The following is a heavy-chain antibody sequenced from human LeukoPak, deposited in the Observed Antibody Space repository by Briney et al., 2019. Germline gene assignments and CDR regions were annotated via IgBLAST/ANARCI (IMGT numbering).Heavy chain of an antibody. CDR2: IYHSGST. V-gene: IGHV4-4*02. Sequence: SGTLSLTCAVSGGSISSSNWWSWVRQPPGRGLEWIGEIYHSGSTNYNPSLKSRVTMSVDKSKNQFSLKLSSVTAADTAVYYCARVSRSTVTLDYWGQGTLVTVSS. CDR1: GGSISSSNW. D-gene: IGHD4-17*01. J-gene: IGHJ4*02. CDR3: ARVSRSTVTLDY.